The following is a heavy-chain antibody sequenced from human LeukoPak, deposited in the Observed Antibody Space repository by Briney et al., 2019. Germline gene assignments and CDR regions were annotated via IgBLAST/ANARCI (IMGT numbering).Heavy chain of an antibody. V-gene: IGHV4-34*01. Sequence: PSETLSLTCAVYGGSFSGYYWSWIRQPPGKGLEWIGEINHSGSTNYNPSLKSRVTISVDTSKNQFSLKLSSVTAADTAVYYCARAPPYIVVVPAAMPNNWFDPWGQGTLVTVSS. CDR3: ARAPPYIVVVPAAMPNNWFDP. CDR2: INHSGST. J-gene: IGHJ5*02. D-gene: IGHD2-2*01. CDR1: GGSFSGYY.